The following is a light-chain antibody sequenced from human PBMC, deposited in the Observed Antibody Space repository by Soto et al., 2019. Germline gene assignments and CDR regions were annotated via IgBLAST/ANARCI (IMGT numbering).Light chain of an antibody. Sequence: IVFTQSPGTLSFSPGERATLSCRASQSVSSSYLAWYQQKPGQAPRLLIYGASSRATGIPDRFSGSGSGTDFTLTISRLEPEDFAVYYCQQYGSSPLTLGPGTKVDIK. CDR3: QQYGSSPLT. CDR1: QSVSSSY. CDR2: GAS. J-gene: IGKJ3*01. V-gene: IGKV3-20*01.